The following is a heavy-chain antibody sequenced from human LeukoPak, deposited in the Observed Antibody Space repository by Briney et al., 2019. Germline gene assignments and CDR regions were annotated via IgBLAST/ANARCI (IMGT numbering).Heavy chain of an antibody. V-gene: IGHV1-2*02. CDR3: ARGYGSGNYADY. CDR2: INPSSGAT. J-gene: IGHJ4*02. Sequence: ASVKVSCKGSGYTFTGYYMHWMRQAPGQGLEWMAWINPSSGATNSAQKFQGRVTLTRDTSISTAYMELSTLRSDDTAVYYCARGYGSGNYADYWGQGTLVTVSS. CDR1: GYTFTGYY. D-gene: IGHD3-10*01.